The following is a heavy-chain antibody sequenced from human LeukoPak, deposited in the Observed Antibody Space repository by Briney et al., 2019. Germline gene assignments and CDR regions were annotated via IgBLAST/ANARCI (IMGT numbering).Heavy chain of an antibody. CDR2: ISSSSSTI. V-gene: IGHV3-48*01. J-gene: IGHJ4*02. CDR3: ARHLGGYTVTTQSGY. D-gene: IGHD4-17*01. CDR1: GFTFSSYS. Sequence: GGSLRLSCAASGFTFSSYSMNWVRQAPGKGLEWVSYISSSSSTIYYADSVKGRFTISRDNAKNSLHLQMNSPRAEDTAVYYCARHLGGYTVTTQSGYWGQGTLVTVSS.